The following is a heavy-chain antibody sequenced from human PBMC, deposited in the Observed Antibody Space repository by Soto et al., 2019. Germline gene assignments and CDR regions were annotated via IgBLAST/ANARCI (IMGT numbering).Heavy chain of an antibody. CDR2: TYYRSKWHN. CDR1: GDSVSSNSAA. Sequence: PSQTLSLTCAISGDSVSSNSAAWNWIRQSPSRGLEWLGRTYYRSKWHNDYAVSVKSRITINPDTSKNQFPLQLNSVTPEDTAVYYCARVWNYVGYYYYGMDVWGQGTTVTVSS. D-gene: IGHD1-7*01. V-gene: IGHV6-1*01. CDR3: ARVWNYVGYYYYGMDV. J-gene: IGHJ6*02.